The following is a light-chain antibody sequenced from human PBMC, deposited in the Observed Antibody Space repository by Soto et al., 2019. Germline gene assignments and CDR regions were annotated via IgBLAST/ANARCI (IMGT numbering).Light chain of an antibody. J-gene: IGLJ3*02. CDR1: SSDVGGYNY. Sequence: QSVLTQPASVSGSPGQSITISCTGTSSDVGGYNYVSWYQQPPGKAPKLMIYEVIHRPSGVSNRFSGSKSGNTASLTISGLQAEDEAHYYCSSYTSSSTVVFGGGTKVTVL. CDR3: SSYTSSSTVV. V-gene: IGLV2-14*01. CDR2: EVI.